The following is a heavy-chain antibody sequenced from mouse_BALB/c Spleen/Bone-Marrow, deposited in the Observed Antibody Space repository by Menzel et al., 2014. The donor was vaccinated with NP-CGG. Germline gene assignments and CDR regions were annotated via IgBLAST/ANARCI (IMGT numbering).Heavy chain of an antibody. J-gene: IGHJ3*01. Sequence: QVQLQQSGAELMKPGASAKISCRATGYTFSSYWIEWVKQRPGHGLEWIGEILPGSGSSNYNEKFKGKATFTAETSPNTAYMQLSSLTSEDSAVYYCARDYDGYYGFAYWGQVTLVTVSA. V-gene: IGHV1-9*01. CDR3: ARDYDGYYGFAY. CDR1: GYTFSSYW. CDR2: ILPGSGSS. D-gene: IGHD2-3*01.